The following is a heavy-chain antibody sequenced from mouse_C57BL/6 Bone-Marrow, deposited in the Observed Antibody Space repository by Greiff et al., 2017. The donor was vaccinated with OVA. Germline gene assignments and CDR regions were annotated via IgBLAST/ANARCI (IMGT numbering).Heavy chain of an antibody. CDR3: TTGIPGGY. D-gene: IGHD1-1*02. CDR1: GFNIKDDY. Sequence: EVQLQQSGAELVRPGASVKLSCTASGFNIKDDYMHWVKQRPEQGLEWIGWIDPENGDTEYASKFQGKATITADTSSNTAYLQLSSLTSEDTAVYYGTTGIPGGYWGQGTTLTVSS. CDR2: IDPENGDT. V-gene: IGHV14-4*01. J-gene: IGHJ2*01.